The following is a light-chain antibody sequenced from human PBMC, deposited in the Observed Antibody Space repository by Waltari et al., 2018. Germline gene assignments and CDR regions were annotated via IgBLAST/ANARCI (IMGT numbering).Light chain of an antibody. CDR1: SSNIGAGYD. Sequence: SVLTQPPSVSGAPGQRVTISCTGSSSNIGAGYDVHWYQQVPGTAPKLLIYGNTNRPSGVPDRFSGSKSGTSASLAITGLQAEDEADYYCQSYDSSLSGWVFGGGTKLTVL. CDR2: GNT. CDR3: QSYDSSLSGWV. V-gene: IGLV1-40*01. J-gene: IGLJ3*02.